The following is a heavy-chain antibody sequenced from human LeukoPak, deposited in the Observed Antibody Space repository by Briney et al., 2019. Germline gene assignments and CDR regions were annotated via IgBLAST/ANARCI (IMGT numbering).Heavy chain of an antibody. CDR1: GGSISSSSYY. V-gene: IGHV4-39*01. D-gene: IGHD1-26*01. J-gene: IGHJ4*02. CDR2: IYYSGST. CDR3: ARQQSGSCLVDFDY. Sequence: SETLSLTCTVSGGSISSSSYYWGWIRQPPGKGLEWIGSIYYSGSTYYNPSLKSRVTISVDTSKNQFSLKLSSVTAADTAVYYCARQQSGSCLVDFDYWGQGTLVTVSS.